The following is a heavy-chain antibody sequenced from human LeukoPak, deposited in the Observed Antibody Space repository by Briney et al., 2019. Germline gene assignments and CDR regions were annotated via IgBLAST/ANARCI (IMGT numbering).Heavy chain of an antibody. CDR3: ARGPNMVRGAEQIDY. D-gene: IGHD3-10*01. V-gene: IGHV1-18*01. J-gene: IGHJ4*02. Sequence: ASVKVSCKASGYTFTSYGISWVRQAPGQGLEWMGWISAYNGNTNYAQKLQGRVTMTTDTSTSTAYMELRSLRSDDTAVYYCARGPNMVRGAEQIDYWGQGTLVTVSS. CDR2: ISAYNGNT. CDR1: GYTFTSYG.